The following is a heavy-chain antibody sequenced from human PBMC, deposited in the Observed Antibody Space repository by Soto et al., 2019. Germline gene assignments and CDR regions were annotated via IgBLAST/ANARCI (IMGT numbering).Heavy chain of an antibody. CDR3: ASHCSTSCSDWIDP. D-gene: IGHD2-2*01. CDR1: GYRFTKYY. CDR2: IDPSGGST. V-gene: IGHV1-46*03. J-gene: IGHJ5*02. Sequence: ASVKVSCKASGYRFTKYYMHWVRQAPGQGLEWVGIIDPSGGSTTYAQKFQGRVTMTRDTSTSTVYMELSSLRSEDTAVYYCASHCSTSCSDWIDPWGQGTLVTVSS.